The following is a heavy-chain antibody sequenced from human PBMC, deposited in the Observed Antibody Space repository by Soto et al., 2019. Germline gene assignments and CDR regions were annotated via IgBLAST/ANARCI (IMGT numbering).Heavy chain of an antibody. Sequence: QVQLVQSGAEVKKPGSSVKVSCKASGGTFSSYAFTWVRQAPGQGLEWMGRIIPVFGTTNYAQKFQGRVTMIADESTSTAYRELSSLRAEDTAIYYCARSRATTVAFDIWGQGTLVTVSS. D-gene: IGHD1-1*01. CDR1: GGTFSSYA. CDR3: ARSRATTVAFDI. J-gene: IGHJ3*02. CDR2: IIPVFGTT. V-gene: IGHV1-69*01.